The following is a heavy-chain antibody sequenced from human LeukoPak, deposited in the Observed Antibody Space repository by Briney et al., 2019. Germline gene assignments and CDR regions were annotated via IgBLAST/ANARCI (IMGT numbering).Heavy chain of an antibody. CDR3: VRGEPAFSSGWYTYYFDY. J-gene: IGHJ4*02. V-gene: IGHV4-59*01. D-gene: IGHD6-19*01. Sequence: GSLRLSCAASGFSFNDAWMNWVRQPPGKGLEWIGYIYYSGSTNYNPSLKSRVTISLDTSKNQFSLELTSVTAADTAVYYCVRGEPAFSSGWYTYYFDYWGQGILVTVSS. CDR1: GFSFNDAW. CDR2: IYYSGST.